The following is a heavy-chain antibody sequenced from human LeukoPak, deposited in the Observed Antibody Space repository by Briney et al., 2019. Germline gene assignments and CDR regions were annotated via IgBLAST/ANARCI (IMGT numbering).Heavy chain of an antibody. Sequence: SETLSLTCTVSGGSISSYYWSWIRQPPGKGLEWIGYIYYSGSTNYNPSLKSRVTISVDTSKSQFSLKLSSVTAADTAVYYCATYGSGSFDYWGQGTLVTVSS. D-gene: IGHD3-10*01. CDR3: ATYGSGSFDY. V-gene: IGHV4-59*01. CDR2: IYYSGST. CDR1: GGSISSYY. J-gene: IGHJ4*02.